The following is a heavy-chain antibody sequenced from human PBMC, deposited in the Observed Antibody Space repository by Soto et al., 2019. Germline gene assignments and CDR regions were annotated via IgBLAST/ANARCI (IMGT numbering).Heavy chain of an antibody. CDR3: AADQRGATPLYYFDY. CDR2: IVVGSGNT. V-gene: IGHV1-58*02. CDR1: GYTFTSYA. J-gene: IGHJ4*02. D-gene: IGHD1-26*01. Sequence: AASVKVSCKASGYTFTSYAMHWVRQAPGQRLEWIGWIVVGSGNTNYAQKFQERVTITRDMSTSTAYMELSSLRSEDTAVYYCAADQRGATPLYYFDYWGQGTLVTVSS.